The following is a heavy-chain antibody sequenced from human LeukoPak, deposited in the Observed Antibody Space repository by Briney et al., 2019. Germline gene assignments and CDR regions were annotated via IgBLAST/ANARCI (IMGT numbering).Heavy chain of an antibody. V-gene: IGHV3-74*01. Sequence: PGGSLRLSCAASGFTFSSYWMHWVRQAPGKGPVWVSRINSDGSSTRYADSVKGRFTISRDNAKNTLYLQMNSLRAEDTAVYYCARDLVMGSRGILLWGQGTLVTVSS. D-gene: IGHD2/OR15-2a*01. J-gene: IGHJ1*01. CDR1: GFTFSSYW. CDR2: INSDGSST. CDR3: ARDLVMGSRGILL.